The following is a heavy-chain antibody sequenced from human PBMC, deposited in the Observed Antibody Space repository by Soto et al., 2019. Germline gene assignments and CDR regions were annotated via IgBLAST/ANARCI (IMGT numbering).Heavy chain of an antibody. CDR3: AREDGFDV. Sequence: EVQLVETGGGLIQPGGSLRLSCAASGFTVSSNYMSWVRQAPGKGLEWVSLIYSGGDTYYADSVKGRFTTSRDNSKNTLDLQMKGLGAEDTAVYYCAREDGFDVWGQGTLVTVSS. V-gene: IGHV3-53*02. CDR1: GFTVSSNY. CDR2: IYSGGDT. J-gene: IGHJ5*02.